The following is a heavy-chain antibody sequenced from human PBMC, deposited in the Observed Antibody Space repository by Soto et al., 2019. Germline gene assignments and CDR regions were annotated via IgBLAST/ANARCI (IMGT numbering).Heavy chain of an antibody. Sequence: QVQLVQSGAEVKKPGASVKVSCKASGYTFTSYGTSWVRQATGQGLEWMGWISAYNGNTNYAQKLQGRVTMTTDTSTSTAYMELRRLRSDDTAVYYCAREPTDSSGYDYYYCMDVWGQGTTVTVSS. CDR1: GYTFTSYG. J-gene: IGHJ6*02. D-gene: IGHD3-22*01. V-gene: IGHV1-18*01. CDR2: ISAYNGNT. CDR3: AREPTDSSGYDYYYCMDV.